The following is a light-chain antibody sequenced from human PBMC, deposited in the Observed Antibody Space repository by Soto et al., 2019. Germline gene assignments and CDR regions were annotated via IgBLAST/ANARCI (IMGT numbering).Light chain of an antibody. CDR3: CSYAGSYTFV. V-gene: IGLV2-11*01. CDR1: SSDVGAYNY. J-gene: IGLJ1*01. Sequence: QSALTQPLSVSGSPGQSVTISCTGTSSDVGAYNYVSWYQQHPGKAPELIIFDVARRPSGVPDRFSGSKSGNTASLTVSGLQAEDEADYYCCSYAGSYTFVFGTGTKLTV. CDR2: DVA.